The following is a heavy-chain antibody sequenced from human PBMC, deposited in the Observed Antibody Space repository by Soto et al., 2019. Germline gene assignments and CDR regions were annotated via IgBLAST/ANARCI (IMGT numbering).Heavy chain of an antibody. V-gene: IGHV3-30*18. J-gene: IGHJ4*02. D-gene: IGHD7-27*01. CDR2: ISHDGTNK. Sequence: PGGSLRLSCASSGFTFSNYGIHWVRQAPGKGLEWVAVISHDGTNKCYADSVKGRFTISRDNSKNTLYLQMNSLRAEDTAVYYCAKQTGSASYSDYWGQGTLVTVSS. CDR3: AKQTGSASYSDY. CDR1: GFTFSNYG.